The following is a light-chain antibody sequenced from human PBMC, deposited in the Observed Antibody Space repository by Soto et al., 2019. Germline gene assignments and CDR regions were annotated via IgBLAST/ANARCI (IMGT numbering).Light chain of an antibody. CDR3: QHYNDYSRV. V-gene: IGKV1-5*03. CDR2: KAS. Sequence: DIQMTQSPSTLSASIGDRVTITCRASQSVDSWLAWYQQQPGKAPKLLIYKASSLQTGVPSRFSGSGSGTEFTLNISSLQPSDFAHYYCQHYNDYSRVFGQGTKVEIK. CDR1: QSVDSW. J-gene: IGKJ1*01.